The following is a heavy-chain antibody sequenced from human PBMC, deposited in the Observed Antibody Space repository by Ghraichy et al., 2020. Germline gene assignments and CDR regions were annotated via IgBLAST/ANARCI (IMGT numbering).Heavy chain of an antibody. V-gene: IGHV4-39*01. CDR1: GGSVSSGTYL. D-gene: IGHD2-21*01. CDR2: IYYRGST. CDR3: ARHDLFGRNWFDP. Sequence: SETLSLTCTVSGGSVSSGTYLWGWIRQPPGKGLEWFGTIYYRGSTYYNPSLTSRVTISVDTSENQFSLRLSSVTAADTSVYYCARHDLFGRNWFDPWGQGTLVTVSS. J-gene: IGHJ5*01.